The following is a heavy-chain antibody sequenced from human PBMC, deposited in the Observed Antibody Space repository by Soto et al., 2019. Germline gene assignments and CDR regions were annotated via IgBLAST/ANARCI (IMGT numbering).Heavy chain of an antibody. CDR2: INHSGST. CDR3: ARGRIAAAGIIDY. J-gene: IGHJ4*02. Sequence: ETLSLTCAVYGGSFSGYYWSWIRQPPGKGLEWIGEINHSGSTNYNPSLKSRVTISVDTSKNQFSLKLSSVTAADTAVYYCARGRIAAAGIIDYWGQGTLVTVSS. CDR1: GGSFSGYY. V-gene: IGHV4-34*01. D-gene: IGHD6-13*01.